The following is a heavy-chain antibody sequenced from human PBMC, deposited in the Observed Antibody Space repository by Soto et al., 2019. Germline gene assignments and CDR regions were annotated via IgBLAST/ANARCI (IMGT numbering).Heavy chain of an antibody. CDR3: ARHPDGIDDFDY. V-gene: IGHV3-48*04. CDR2: IDCGAATI. J-gene: IGHJ4*02. CDR1: GFTFSRYG. Sequence: EVQLVESGGGLVQPGGSLRLACAASGFTFSRYGMPWARQAPGMGLEWVAHIDCGAATIYYGDSVRGRFTISRDNAKNPLYLQMNSLRAEDTAIYYCARHPDGIDDFDYWGPGTLVTVSS. D-gene: IGHD1-26*01.